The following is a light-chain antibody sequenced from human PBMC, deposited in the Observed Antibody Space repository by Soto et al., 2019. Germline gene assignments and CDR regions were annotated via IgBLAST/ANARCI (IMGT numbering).Light chain of an antibody. V-gene: IGKV1-5*03. Sequence: DIQMTQSPSTLSASVGDRVTITCRASQSISSWLAWYQQKPGKASKVLIYRASSLESGVPSRFSGSGSGTEFTLTISSLQPDDFATYFCQQNYNTPPYTFGQGTKVDIK. J-gene: IGKJ2*01. CDR2: RAS. CDR3: QQNYNTPPYT. CDR1: QSISSW.